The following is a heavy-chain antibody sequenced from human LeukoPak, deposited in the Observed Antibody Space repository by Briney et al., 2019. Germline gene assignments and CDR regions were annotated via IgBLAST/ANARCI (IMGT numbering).Heavy chain of an antibody. Sequence: GGSLRLSCAASGFTFTNLAMTWVRQAPGKGLEWVSSISPSNKAYYADSVKGRFTTSRAASKNTMYLQMSTLRADDTAIYFCAKATPYGTTWAGGFDLWGQGTMVTVSS. V-gene: IGHV3-23*01. D-gene: IGHD2-15*01. CDR1: GFTFTNLA. CDR3: AKATPYGTTWAGGFDL. CDR2: ISPSNKA. J-gene: IGHJ3*01.